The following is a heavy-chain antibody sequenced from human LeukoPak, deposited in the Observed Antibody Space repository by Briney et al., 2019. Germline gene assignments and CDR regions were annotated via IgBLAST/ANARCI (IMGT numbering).Heavy chain of an antibody. D-gene: IGHD3-22*01. CDR1: GYTFTGCY. J-gene: IGHJ6*02. CDR3: ARPFLGYYYDSSGYPMDV. Sequence: GASVKVSCKASGYTFTGCYMHWVRQAPGQGLEWMGWINPNSGGTNYAQKFQGRVTMTRDTSISTAYMELSRLRSDDTAVYYCARPFLGYYYDSSGYPMDVWGQGTTVTVSS. CDR2: INPNSGGT. V-gene: IGHV1-2*02.